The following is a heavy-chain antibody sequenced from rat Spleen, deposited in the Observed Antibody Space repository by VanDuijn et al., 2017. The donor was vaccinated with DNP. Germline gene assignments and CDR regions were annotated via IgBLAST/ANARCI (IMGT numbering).Heavy chain of an antibody. CDR3: IRWNSGHFDY. Sequence: EVQLVESGGGLVQPGRSLKLSCAASGFTFSNYGMAWVRQAPAKGLEWVAYIGSDGYAPYYGVSVKGRFTISRDNAKSTLYLQMNSLRSEDMATYYCIRWNSGHFDYWGQGVMVPVSS. J-gene: IGHJ2*01. CDR1: GFTFSNYG. V-gene: IGHV5-22*01. D-gene: IGHD4-3*01. CDR2: IGSDGYAP.